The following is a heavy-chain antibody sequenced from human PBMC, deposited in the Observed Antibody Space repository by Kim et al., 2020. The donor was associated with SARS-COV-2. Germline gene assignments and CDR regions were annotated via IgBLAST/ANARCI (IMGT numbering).Heavy chain of an antibody. J-gene: IGHJ6*01. Sequence: SETLSLTCTVSGGSISSYYWSWIRQPPGKGLEWIGYIYYSGSTNYNPSLKSRVTISVDTSKNQFSLKLSSVTAADTAVYYCARNPGYSSYYYYYGMDVWG. CDR1: GGSISSYY. V-gene: IGHV4-59*13. CDR3: ARNPGYSSYYYYYGMDV. CDR2: IYYSGST. D-gene: IGHD5-12*01.